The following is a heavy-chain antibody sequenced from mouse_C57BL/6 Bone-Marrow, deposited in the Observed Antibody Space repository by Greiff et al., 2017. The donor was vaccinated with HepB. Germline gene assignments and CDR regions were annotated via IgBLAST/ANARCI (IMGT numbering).Heavy chain of an antibody. CDR2: IDPNSGGT. J-gene: IGHJ4*01. V-gene: IGHV1-72*01. D-gene: IGHD2-4*01. CDR3: ARRSAMITTSPYYAMDY. Sequence: QVQLQQPGAELVKPGASVKLSCKASGYTFTSYWMHWVKQRPGRGLEWIGRIDPNSGGTKYNEKFKSKATLTVDKSSSTAYMQLSSLTSEDSAVYYCARRSAMITTSPYYAMDYWGQGTSVTVSS. CDR1: GYTFTSYW.